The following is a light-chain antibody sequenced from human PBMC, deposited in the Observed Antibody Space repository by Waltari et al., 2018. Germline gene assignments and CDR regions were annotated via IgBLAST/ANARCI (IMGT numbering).Light chain of an antibody. Sequence: ETVMTQSPATLSVSPGERATLSCRASQSVSSNLAWYQQKPGQAPRLLIYGASTRATGIPARFSGSGSGTEFTLTISSLQSDDFAVDYCQQYDKWYPRTFGQGTKVEFK. CDR3: QQYDKWYPRT. J-gene: IGKJ1*01. CDR2: GAS. V-gene: IGKV3-15*01. CDR1: QSVSSN.